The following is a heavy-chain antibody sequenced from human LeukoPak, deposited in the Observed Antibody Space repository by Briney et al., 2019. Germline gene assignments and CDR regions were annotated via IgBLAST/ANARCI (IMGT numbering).Heavy chain of an antibody. Sequence: SQTLSLTCTVSGGSISSGGYYWSWIRQHPGKGLEWIGYIYYSGSTYYNPSLKSRVTISVDTSKNQFSLKLSSVTAADTAVYCCASFASSSSWYGGGYYYYGMDVWGQGTTVTVSS. CDR3: ASFASSSSWYGGGYYYYGMDV. D-gene: IGHD6-13*01. V-gene: IGHV4-31*03. CDR2: IYYSGST. J-gene: IGHJ6*02. CDR1: GGSISSGGYY.